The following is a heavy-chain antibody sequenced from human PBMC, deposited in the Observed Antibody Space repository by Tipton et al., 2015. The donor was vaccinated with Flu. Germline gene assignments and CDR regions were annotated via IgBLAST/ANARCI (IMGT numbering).Heavy chain of an antibody. CDR3: TAGYGTSDCDF. V-gene: IGHV3-15*05. Sequence: SLRLSCAASGFNFKNAWMTWVRQAPGKGLEWVGRVKSRKDGGTTDYAAAVTGRFTISRDDSKDTVTLQMNSLKIEDTAVYYCTAGYGTSDCDFWGQGTLVTVSS. D-gene: IGHD5-12*01. J-gene: IGHJ4*02. CDR1: GFNFKNAW. CDR2: VKSRKDGGTT.